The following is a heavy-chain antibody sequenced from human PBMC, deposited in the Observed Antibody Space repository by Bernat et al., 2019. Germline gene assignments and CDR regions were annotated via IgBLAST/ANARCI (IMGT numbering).Heavy chain of an antibody. Sequence: QVQLVQSGAEVKKPGSSVKVSCKASGCTFSSYAISWVRQAPGQGLEWMGGNIPIFGTANYAQKFQGRVTITADKSTRTAYMELSSLRSEDTAVYYCTSCEPEEMATPYYFDYWGQGTLVTVSS. CDR2: NIPIFGTA. CDR1: GCTFSSYA. V-gene: IGHV1-69*06. D-gene: IGHD5-24*01. CDR3: TSCEPEEMATPYYFDY. J-gene: IGHJ4*02.